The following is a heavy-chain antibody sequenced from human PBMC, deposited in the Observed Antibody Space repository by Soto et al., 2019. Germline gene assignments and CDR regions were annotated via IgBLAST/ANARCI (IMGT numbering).Heavy chain of an antibody. V-gene: IGHV3-48*03. D-gene: IGHD2-8*02. CDR1: GITFSIAE. CDR2: ISNSGNTI. Sequence: PGGSLRLSCVASGITFSIAEMNWVRQAPGKGLEWVSYISNSGNTIYYADSVKGRFTISRDNAKNSLYLQLNNLRAEDTAVYFCATRKFLGTVDAFDLWGQGTMVTVSS. CDR3: ATRKFLGTVDAFDL. J-gene: IGHJ3*01.